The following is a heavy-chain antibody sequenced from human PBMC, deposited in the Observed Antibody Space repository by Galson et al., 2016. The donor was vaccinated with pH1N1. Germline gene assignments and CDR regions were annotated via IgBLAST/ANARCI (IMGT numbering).Heavy chain of an antibody. Sequence: SLRLSCAASGFTFSGFWLSWVRQTPGKGLEWVANIKYDGSEKYYVDSVKDRFTISRDNAQNSLYLQMNSLRAEDTAVYYCAKDLVLSGSNGGSPFDYWGQGSLVTVSS. D-gene: IGHD1-26*01. CDR2: IKYDGSEK. V-gene: IGHV3-7*03. CDR1: GFTFSGFW. J-gene: IGHJ4*02. CDR3: AKDLVLSGSNGGSPFDY.